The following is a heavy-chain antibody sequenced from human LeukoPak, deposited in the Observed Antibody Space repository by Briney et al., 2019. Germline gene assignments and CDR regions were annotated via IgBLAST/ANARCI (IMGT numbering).Heavy chain of an antibody. CDR3: AREGLISGGSCYDY. CDR2: INAGNGNT. Sequence: GASVKVSCKASGYTFTSYAMHWVRQAPGQRLEWMGWINAGNGNTKYSQKFQGRVTITRDTSASTAYMELSSLRSEDTAVYYCAREGLISGGSCYDYWGQGTLVTVSS. D-gene: IGHD2-15*01. V-gene: IGHV1-3*01. J-gene: IGHJ4*02. CDR1: GYTFTSYA.